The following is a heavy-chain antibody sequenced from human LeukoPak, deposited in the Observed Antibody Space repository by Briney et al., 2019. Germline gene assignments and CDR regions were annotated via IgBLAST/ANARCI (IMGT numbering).Heavy chain of an antibody. CDR2: ITSSSSSM. CDR1: GFTFSIYT. D-gene: IGHD2-15*01. V-gene: IGHV3-21*01. CDR3: ARDLARGGY. J-gene: IGHJ4*02. Sequence: SGGSLRLSCVASGFTFSIYTMSWVRQAPGKGLEWVSSITSSSSSMYSADSVKGRLTISRDNAKNSLYLQMNSLRAEDTAVYYCARDLARGGYWGQGTLVTVSS.